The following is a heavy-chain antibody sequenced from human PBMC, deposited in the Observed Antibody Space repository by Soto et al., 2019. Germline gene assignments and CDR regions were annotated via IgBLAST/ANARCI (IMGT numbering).Heavy chain of an antibody. D-gene: IGHD6-19*01. CDR3: ARSVAVPGAHIDY. CDR1: GGPISGSY. V-gene: IGHV4-59*01. Sequence: LETLSLACSVSGGPISGSYWSWIRQSPGKGLEWLGYVYYTGSTNYSPSLRSRVSISVDTSKNEFSLRLSSVTAADTAVYFCARSVAVPGAHIDYWGRGTQVTVSS. CDR2: VYYTGST. J-gene: IGHJ4*02.